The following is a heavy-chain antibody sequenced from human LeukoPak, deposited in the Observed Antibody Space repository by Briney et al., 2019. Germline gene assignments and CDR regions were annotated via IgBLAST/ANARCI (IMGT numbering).Heavy chain of an antibody. CDR1: GYTFTSYY. J-gene: IGHJ3*02. CDR2: INPSGGST. CDR3: ARVGGMTTINNDPFDM. V-gene: IGHV1-46*01. D-gene: IGHD5-24*01. Sequence: GASVKVSCKASGYTFTSYYMHWVRQAPGQGLEWMGIINPSGGSTSYAQKFQGRVTMTRDTSTSTVYMELSSLRSEDTAVYYCARVGGMTTINNDPFDMWGQGTMVAVSS.